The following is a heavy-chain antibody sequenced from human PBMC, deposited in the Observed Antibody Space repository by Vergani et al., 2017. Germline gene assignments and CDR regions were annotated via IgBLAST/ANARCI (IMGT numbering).Heavy chain of an antibody. CDR2: IIPIFGTA. CDR3: AREVITMVRGVITYYFDY. Sequence: QVQLVQSGAEVKKPGSSVKVSCKASGGTFSSYAISWVRQAPGQGLEWMGGIIPIFGTANYAQKFQGRVTITADKSTSTAYMELSSLRSEDTAVYYCAREVITMVRGVITYYFDYWGQGTLVTVSS. CDR1: GGTFSSYA. J-gene: IGHJ4*02. V-gene: IGHV1-69*06. D-gene: IGHD3-10*01.